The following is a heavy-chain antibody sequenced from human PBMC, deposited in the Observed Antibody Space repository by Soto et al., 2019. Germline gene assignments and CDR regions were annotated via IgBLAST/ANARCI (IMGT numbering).Heavy chain of an antibody. CDR1: GGSISSGGYY. CDR3: ARDRSSSWTFDY. Sequence: QVQLQESGPGLVKPSQTLSLTCTVSGGSISSGGYYWSWIRQHPGKGLEWIGYIYYSGSTYYNRSLKSRVTISVDTSKNQFSLKLSSVTAADTAVYYCARDRSSSWTFDYWCQGTLVTVSS. CDR2: IYYSGST. V-gene: IGHV4-31*03. J-gene: IGHJ4*02. D-gene: IGHD6-13*01.